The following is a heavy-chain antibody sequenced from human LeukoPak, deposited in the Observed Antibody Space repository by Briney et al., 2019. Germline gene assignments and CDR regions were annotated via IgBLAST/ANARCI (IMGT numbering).Heavy chain of an antibody. J-gene: IGHJ4*02. D-gene: IGHD4-23*01. CDR3: ARGNPMELRWGPVDY. CDR1: GYTLTGYY. Sequence: ASVKVSCKASGYTLTGYYMHWVRQAPGQGLEWMRWINPNSGGTNYAQKFQGRVTMTRDTSISTAYMELSRLRSDDTAVYDCARGNPMELRWGPVDYWGQGTLVSVSS. V-gene: IGHV1-2*02. CDR2: INPNSGGT.